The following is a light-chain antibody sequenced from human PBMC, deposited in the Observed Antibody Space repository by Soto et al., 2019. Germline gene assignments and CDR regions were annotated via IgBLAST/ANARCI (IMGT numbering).Light chain of an antibody. CDR2: DVS. CDR3: SSYTTSTTPV. CDR1: NSDVGAYNY. Sequence: QSALTQPASVSGSLGQSITISCTGTNSDVGAYNYVSWYQQHPGKAPKVILYDVSNRPSGVSNRFSGSKSGNTASLTISGLQAEDEADYYCSSYTTSTTPVFGGGTKVTVL. J-gene: IGLJ2*01. V-gene: IGLV2-14*01.